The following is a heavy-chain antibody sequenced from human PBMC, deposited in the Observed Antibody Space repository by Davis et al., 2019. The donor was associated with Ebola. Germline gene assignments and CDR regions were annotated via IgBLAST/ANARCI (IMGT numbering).Heavy chain of an antibody. CDR2: IDTDGSVT. V-gene: IGHV3-74*01. Sequence: PGGSLRLSCEASGFPFRNFWMHWFRQAPGKGPMWVSRIDTDGSVTDYADSVKGRFTISRDNAKNTLYLQMDSLRVEDTAIYYCARDAFSLSRYDTEDHWGQGTLVTVSS. CDR3: ARDAFSLSRYDTEDH. CDR1: GFPFRNFW. J-gene: IGHJ4*02. D-gene: IGHD3-9*01.